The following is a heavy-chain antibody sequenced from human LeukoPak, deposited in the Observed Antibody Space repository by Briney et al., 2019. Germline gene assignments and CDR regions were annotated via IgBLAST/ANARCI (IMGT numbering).Heavy chain of an antibody. Sequence: GGSLRLSCAASGFTVSSNYMSWVRQAPGKGLQWVSVIYSGGSTYYADSVKGRFTISRDNSKNTLYLQMNSLRAEDTAVYYCAKGSSSSNYYYGMDVWGQGTTVTVSS. CDR1: GFTVSSNY. J-gene: IGHJ6*02. V-gene: IGHV3-53*01. D-gene: IGHD6-6*01. CDR3: AKGSSSSNYYYGMDV. CDR2: IYSGGST.